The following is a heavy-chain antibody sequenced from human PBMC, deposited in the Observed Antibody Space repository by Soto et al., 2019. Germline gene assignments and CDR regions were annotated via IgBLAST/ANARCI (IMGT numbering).Heavy chain of an antibody. CDR3: AREMYCSSTSCYGYYYYYGMDV. V-gene: IGHV3-21*01. Sequence: EVQLVESGGGLVKPGGSLRLSCAASGFTFSSYSMNWVRQAPGKGLEWVSSISSSSSYIYYADSVKGRFTISRDNAKNSRYLQMNSLRAEDTAVYYCAREMYCSSTSCYGYYYYYGMDVWGHGTTVTVSS. CDR2: ISSSSSYI. D-gene: IGHD2-2*01. CDR1: GFTFSSYS. J-gene: IGHJ6*02.